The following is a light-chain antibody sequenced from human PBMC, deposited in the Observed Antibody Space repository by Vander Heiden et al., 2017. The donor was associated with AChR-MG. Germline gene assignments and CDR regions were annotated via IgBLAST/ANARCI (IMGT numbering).Light chain of an antibody. J-gene: IGLJ2*01. CDR3: SSYSSSNSLVV. CDR1: SSDVGGYNY. CDR2: EVG. V-gene: IGLV2-8*01. Sequence: QSALTQPPSASGSPGQSVTISCTGTSSDVGGYNYVSWYQQHPGKAPKLMIYEVGRRRSGGPDRCSSSKTGNTTALTITGLQAEDEADYYYSSYSSSNSLVVFGGGTKLTVL.